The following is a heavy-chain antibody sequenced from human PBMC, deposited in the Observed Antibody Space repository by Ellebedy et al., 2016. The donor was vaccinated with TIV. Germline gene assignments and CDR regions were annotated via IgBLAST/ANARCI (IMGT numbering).Heavy chain of an antibody. CDR3: ARAHGRDLTGYYKRYYAMDV. Sequence: MPSETLSLTCTVSDGSFSSSHWWGWVRQPPGKGLEWIGEIHDSGITNYSTSLKSRVTVSLDKSKNQFSLKLKSVTAADTAVYYCARAHGRDLTGYYKRYYAMDVWGQGTTVTVSS. J-gene: IGHJ6*02. CDR2: IHDSGIT. CDR1: DGSFSSSHW. V-gene: IGHV4-4*02. D-gene: IGHD3-9*01.